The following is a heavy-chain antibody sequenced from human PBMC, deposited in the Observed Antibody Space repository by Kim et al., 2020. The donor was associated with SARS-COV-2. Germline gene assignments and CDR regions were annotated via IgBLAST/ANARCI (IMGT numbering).Heavy chain of an antibody. CDR3: ATHIKSAYYYGLDV. CDR2: ISGTGTYI. CDR1: GFTGFSFTTYN. V-gene: IGHV3-21*01. J-gene: IGHJ6*02. Sequence: GGSLRLSCAGSGFTGFSFTTYNINWVRQAPGKGLEWVSSISGTGTYIYYADSVKGRVTISRDNAKNSMDLQMNSLRAEDTAVYYCATHIKSAYYYGLDVWGQGTTVIVSS. D-gene: IGHD2-21*01.